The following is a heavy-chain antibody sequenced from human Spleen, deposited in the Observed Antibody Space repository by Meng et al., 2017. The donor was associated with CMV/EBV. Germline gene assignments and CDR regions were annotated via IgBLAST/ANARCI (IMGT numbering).Heavy chain of an antibody. Sequence: GGSLRLSCAASGFTFSSYGMHWVRQAPGKGLEWVAVIWYDGSNKYYADSVKGRVTISRDNSKNTLYLQMNSLRAEDTAVYYCAKNPGYYDSTPFDYWGQGTLVTVSS. V-gene: IGHV3-33*06. J-gene: IGHJ4*02. D-gene: IGHD3-22*01. CDR2: IWYDGSNK. CDR3: AKNPGYYDSTPFDY. CDR1: GFTFSSYG.